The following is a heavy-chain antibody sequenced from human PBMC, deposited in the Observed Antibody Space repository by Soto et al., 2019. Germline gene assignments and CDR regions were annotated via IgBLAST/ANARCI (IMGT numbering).Heavy chain of an antibody. CDR3: AHRRGSSVAGTGGAFDI. D-gene: IGHD6-19*01. J-gene: IGHJ3*02. CDR2: IYWDDDK. Sequence: QITLKESGPTLEKPTQTLTLTCTFSGFSLSTSGVGVGWIRQPPGKALEWLALIYWDDDKRYSPSLKSRLTISKDTSKNQVVLTMTNMDLVDTATYYCAHRRGSSVAGTGGAFDIWGQGTMVTVSS. CDR1: GFSLSTSGVG. V-gene: IGHV2-5*02.